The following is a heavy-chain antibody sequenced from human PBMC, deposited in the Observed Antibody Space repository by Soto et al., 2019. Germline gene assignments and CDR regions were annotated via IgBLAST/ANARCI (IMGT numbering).Heavy chain of an antibody. CDR2: ISAYNGNT. D-gene: IGHD6-19*01. Sequence: QAQLVQSGVEVKKPGASVKVSCKASGYSFTNYGITWVRQAPGQGFEWMGWISAYNGNTNYAQKFQGRVTMTTDASTSTAYLELRSLRSVDTAVYYCARDRGVPPPVAGNTHYYYYMDVWGKGTTVTVSS. V-gene: IGHV1-18*01. CDR1: GYSFTNYG. J-gene: IGHJ6*03. CDR3: ARDRGVPPPVAGNTHYYYYMDV.